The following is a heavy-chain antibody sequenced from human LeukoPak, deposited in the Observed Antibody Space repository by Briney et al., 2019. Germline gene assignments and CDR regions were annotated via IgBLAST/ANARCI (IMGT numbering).Heavy chain of an antibody. CDR1: GFTFSSYS. Sequence: PGGSLRLSCAASGFTFSSYSMNWVRQAPGKGLEWVSYISSSSNTIYYADSVKGRFTISRDNAKNSLYLQMNSLRDEDTAVYYCAREAGSGYGDYVDYWGQGTLVTVSS. J-gene: IGHJ4*02. CDR3: AREAGSGYGDYVDY. D-gene: IGHD4-17*01. CDR2: ISSSSNTI. V-gene: IGHV3-48*02.